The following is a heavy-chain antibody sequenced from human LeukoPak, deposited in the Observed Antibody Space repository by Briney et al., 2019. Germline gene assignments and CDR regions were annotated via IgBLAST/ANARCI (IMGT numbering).Heavy chain of an antibody. J-gene: IGHJ6*03. D-gene: IGHD4-23*01. CDR3: ARVDYGGKLNYYYYMDV. CDR2: IYTSGST. V-gene: IGHV4-4*07. CDR1: GGSISSYY. Sequence: PSETLSLTCTVSGGSISSYYWSWIRQPAGKGLEWIGRIYTSGSTNYNPSLKSRVTMSVDTSKNQFSLKLSSVTAADTAVYYCARVDYGGKLNYYYYMDVWGKGTTVTVSS.